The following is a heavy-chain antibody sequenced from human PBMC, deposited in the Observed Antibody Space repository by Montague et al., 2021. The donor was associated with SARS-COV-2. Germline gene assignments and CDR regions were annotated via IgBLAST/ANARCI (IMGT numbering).Heavy chain of an antibody. D-gene: IGHD3-10*01. V-gene: IGHV4-34*01. CDR2: VSHSGKT. CDR3: AGGQRSGAWRGGRRVYYYFMDV. CDR1: GGSFSDYY. Sequence: SETLSLTCAVSGGSFSDYYWCWIRQYPGKGLVWCGEVSHSGKTSYNKSLESRVSISLDKSKRQFFLHLDSLTAADTAAFYCAGGQRSGAWRGGRRVYYYFMDVWGQGTTVTVSS. J-gene: IGHJ6*02.